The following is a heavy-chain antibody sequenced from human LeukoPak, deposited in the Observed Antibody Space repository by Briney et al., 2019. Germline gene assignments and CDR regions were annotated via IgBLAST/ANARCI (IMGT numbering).Heavy chain of an antibody. J-gene: IGHJ4*02. Sequence: PSGTLSLTCTVSGGSISSYYWSWIRQPPGKGLEWIGYIYYSGSTNYNPSLKSRVTISVDTSKNQFSLKLSSVTAADTAVYYCARAYDSSGYWGLYFDYWGQGTLVTVSS. D-gene: IGHD3-22*01. CDR1: GGSISSYY. CDR3: ARAYDSSGYWGLYFDY. CDR2: IYYSGST. V-gene: IGHV4-59*01.